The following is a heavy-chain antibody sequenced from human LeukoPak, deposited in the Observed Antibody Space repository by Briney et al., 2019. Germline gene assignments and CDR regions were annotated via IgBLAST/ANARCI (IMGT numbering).Heavy chain of an antibody. CDR2: IKQDGSEK. CDR1: GFTFSSYW. Sequence: PGGSLRLSCAASGFTFSSYWMSRVRQAPGKGLEWVANIKQDGSEKYYVDSVKGRFTISRDNAKNSLYLQMNSLRAEDTAVYYCARTLYYYDSSGYYSDYWGQGTLVTVSS. D-gene: IGHD3-22*01. J-gene: IGHJ4*02. CDR3: ARTLYYYDSSGYYSDY. V-gene: IGHV3-7*01.